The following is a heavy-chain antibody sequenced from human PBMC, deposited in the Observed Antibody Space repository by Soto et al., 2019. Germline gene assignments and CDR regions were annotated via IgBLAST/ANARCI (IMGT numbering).Heavy chain of an antibody. V-gene: IGHV3-21*01. CDR1: GFTFSSYS. CDR3: AREMIGSGSYDY. Sequence: GGSLRLSCAASGFTFSSYSMNWVRQAPGKGLEWVSSISGNSNYMYYADSVKGRFTISRDNAKNSLYLQMNSLRAEDTAVYYCAREMIGSGSYDYWGQGILVTVSS. J-gene: IGHJ4*02. CDR2: ISGNSNYM. D-gene: IGHD3-10*01.